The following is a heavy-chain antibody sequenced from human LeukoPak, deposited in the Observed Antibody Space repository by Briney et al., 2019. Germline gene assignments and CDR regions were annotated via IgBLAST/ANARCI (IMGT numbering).Heavy chain of an antibody. CDR1: GFTFSSYW. J-gene: IGHJ6*03. D-gene: IGHD5-12*01. CDR2: INWNGDST. Sequence: GSLTLSCAVSGFTFSSYWMSWVRHAPGKGMEWDSNINWNGDSTVYADSVKGRFTISTDNRKNSLYLQMNSLRAEDTALYYCAREVATYDYYYYMDVWGKGTTVTVSS. CDR3: AREVATYDYYYYMDV. V-gene: IGHV3-20*04.